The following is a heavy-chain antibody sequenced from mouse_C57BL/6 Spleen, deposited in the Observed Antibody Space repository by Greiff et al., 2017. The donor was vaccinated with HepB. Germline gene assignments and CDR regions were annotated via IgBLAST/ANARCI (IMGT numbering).Heavy chain of an antibody. D-gene: IGHD4-1*01. CDR3: ARETGRYYFDY. J-gene: IGHJ2*01. CDR2: IHPNSGST. V-gene: IGHV1-64*01. CDR1: GYTFTSYW. Sequence: QVQLQQPGAELVKPGASVKLSCKASGYTFTSYWMHWVKQRPGQGLEWIGMIHPNSGSTNYNEKFKSKATLTVDKSSSTAYMQLSSLTSEDSAVYYCARETGRYYFDYWGQGTTLTVSS.